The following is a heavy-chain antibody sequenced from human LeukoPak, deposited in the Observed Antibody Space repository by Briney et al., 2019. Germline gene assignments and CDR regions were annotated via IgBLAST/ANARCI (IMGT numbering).Heavy chain of an antibody. D-gene: IGHD3-16*01. Sequence: GGSLRLSCAASGSGFTFNNYWMHWVRQAPGKGLVWVSRINADGSTTSYADSVRGRFTISRDNSENTLYLQMNSLRADDTAIYYYAKDGRSYNSVWDPFDIWGQGTMVTVSS. J-gene: IGHJ3*02. CDR3: AKDGRSYNSVWDPFDI. V-gene: IGHV3-74*01. CDR1: GSGFTFNNYW. CDR2: INADGSTT.